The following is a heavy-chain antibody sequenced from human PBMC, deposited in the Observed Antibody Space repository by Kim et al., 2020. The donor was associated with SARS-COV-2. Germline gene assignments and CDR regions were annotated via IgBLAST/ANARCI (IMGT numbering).Heavy chain of an antibody. CDR3: ARDYDFWSGYYTPDTYYYGMDV. Sequence: GGSLRLSCAASGFTFSSYSMNWVRQAPGKGLEWVSYISSSSSTIYYADSVKGRFTISRDNAKNSLYLQMNSLRDEDTAVYYCARDYDFWSGYYTPDTYYYGMDVRGQGTTVTVSS. CDR2: ISSSSSTI. V-gene: IGHV3-48*02. CDR1: GFTFSSYS. D-gene: IGHD3-3*01. J-gene: IGHJ6*02.